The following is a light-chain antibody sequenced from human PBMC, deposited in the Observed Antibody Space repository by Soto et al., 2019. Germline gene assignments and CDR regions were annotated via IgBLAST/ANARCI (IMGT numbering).Light chain of an antibody. CDR1: QSVPHSY. Sequence: ESVLTQSPGTLSLSPGERATLYCMASQSVPHSYLAWYRQKPGQAPXXLIYGASIRATGIPVRFSGSGSGTDFPLPITRMGPEDFAVDDCQRYGAPTTFGQGTKVDI. CDR2: GAS. J-gene: IGKJ1*01. V-gene: IGKV3-20*01. CDR3: QRYGAPTT.